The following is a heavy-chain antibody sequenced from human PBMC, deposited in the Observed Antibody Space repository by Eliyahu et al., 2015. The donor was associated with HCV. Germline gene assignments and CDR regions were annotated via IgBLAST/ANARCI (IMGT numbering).Heavy chain of an antibody. D-gene: IGHD4-17*01. CDR2: ISNYNGNT. Sequence: QVQLVQSGAEVKKPGASVKVSCKASGYTFTSYGISWVRQAPGQGLEWMGWISNYNGNTNYAQKLQGRVTMTTDTSTSTAYMEVRSLTSDDTAIYYCARASDYGDYEFQTPPSWNWLDPWGQGTLVTVSS. CDR1: GYTFTSYG. J-gene: IGHJ5*02. CDR3: ARASDYGDYEFQTPPSWNWLDP. V-gene: IGHV1-18*04.